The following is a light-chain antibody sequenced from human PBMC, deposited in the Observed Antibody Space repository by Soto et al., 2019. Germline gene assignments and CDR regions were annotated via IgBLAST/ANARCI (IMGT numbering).Light chain of an antibody. Sequence: DIQMTQSPSSLSASVGDRVTITCRASQGIRDELGWYQQKPGKAPKRLIYAASGLQSGVPSRFSGSGSGTEFTLTISSLQPEDSATYYCQQYNSYPLTCGGGTKVEVK. CDR2: AAS. CDR1: QGIRDE. J-gene: IGKJ4*01. V-gene: IGKV1-17*01. CDR3: QQYNSYPLT.